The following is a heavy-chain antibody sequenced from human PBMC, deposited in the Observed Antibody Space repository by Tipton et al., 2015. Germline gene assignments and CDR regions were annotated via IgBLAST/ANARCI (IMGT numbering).Heavy chain of an antibody. D-gene: IGHD3-16*02. CDR2: ISGSGNYI. J-gene: IGHJ4*02. CDR1: GFTFSSYV. CDR3: ARDDIVGLGTFDY. V-gene: IGHV3-21*01. Sequence: QLVQSGGGLVKLGESLRLSCAASGFTFSSYVMHWVRQAPGKGLERVSCISGSGNYIYYADSVTGRFTISSDNAKNSLYLQMNSLRGGDTAVYYCARDDIVGLGTFDYWGRGTLVPVSS.